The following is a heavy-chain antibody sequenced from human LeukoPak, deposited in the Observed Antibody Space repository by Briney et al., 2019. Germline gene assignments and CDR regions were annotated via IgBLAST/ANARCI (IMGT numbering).Heavy chain of an antibody. J-gene: IGHJ4*02. Sequence: APVKVSCKASGGTINWVRQAPGQGLEWMGGIIPIFGTPNYAQQFQGRVTITADESSRTAYMELSSLRSGDTAMYYCARMASSSGYYYLGLDSWGQGTLVTVSS. CDR3: ARMASSSGYYYLGLDS. CDR2: IIPIFGTP. D-gene: IGHD3-22*01. V-gene: IGHV1-69*13. CDR1: GGT.